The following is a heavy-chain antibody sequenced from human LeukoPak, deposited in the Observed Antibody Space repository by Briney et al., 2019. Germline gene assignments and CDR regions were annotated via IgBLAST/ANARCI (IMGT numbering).Heavy chain of an antibody. CDR2: ISYDGSNK. V-gene: IGHV3-30*04. J-gene: IGHJ4*02. D-gene: IGHD2-15*01. CDR1: GFTFSSYA. CDR3: ARAGKVVVVAVGPAPLDY. Sequence: PGRSLRLSCAASGFTFSSYAMHWVRQAPGKGLEWVAVISYDGSNKYYADSVKGRFTISRDNSKNTLYLQMNSLRAEDTAVYYCARAGKVVVVAVGPAPLDYWGQGTLVTVSS.